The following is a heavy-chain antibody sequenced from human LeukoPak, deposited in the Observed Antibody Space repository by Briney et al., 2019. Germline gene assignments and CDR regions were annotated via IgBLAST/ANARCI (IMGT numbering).Heavy chain of an antibody. D-gene: IGHD5-12*01. Sequence: GGSLRLSCAASGFTVSSNYMSWVRQAPGKGLGLASVIYSGGSTYYADSVKVRFTISRDNSKNTLYLQMNSLRAEDTAVYYCARVLSSYSGYDSPYYYYYYMDVWGKGTTVTVSS. CDR2: IYSGGST. V-gene: IGHV3-53*01. CDR3: ARVLSSYSGYDSPYYYYYYMDV. CDR1: GFTVSSNY. J-gene: IGHJ6*03.